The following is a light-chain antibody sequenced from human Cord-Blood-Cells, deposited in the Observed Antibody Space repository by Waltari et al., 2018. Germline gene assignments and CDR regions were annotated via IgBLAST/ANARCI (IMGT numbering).Light chain of an antibody. CDR2: LGA. Sequence: DIVMTQSPLSLPVTPGEPASISCRPRQSPLHSNGYNYMDWYLKKPGQSPQLLIYLGANRASGVPDRFSGSGSGTDFTLKISRVEAEDVGVYYCMQALQTPYTFGQGTKLEIK. V-gene: IGKV2-28*01. CDR1: QSPLHSNGYNY. CDR3: MQALQTPYT. J-gene: IGKJ2*01.